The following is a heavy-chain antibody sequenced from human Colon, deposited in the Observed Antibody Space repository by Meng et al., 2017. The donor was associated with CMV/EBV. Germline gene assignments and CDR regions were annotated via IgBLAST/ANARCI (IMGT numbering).Heavy chain of an antibody. D-gene: IGHD3-10*01. J-gene: IGHJ4*02. CDR3: ARGRRGSARYSRQYYFDY. CDR2: INHSGGT. CDR1: NGSLSGDY. Sequence: SETLSLTCAVYNGSLSGDYWSWIRQPPGKGLEWIGEINHSGGTNHNPSLKSRVTMSVDTSKNQFSLKLTSVTAADTAVYYCARGRRGSARYSRQYYFDYWGQGTLVTVSS. V-gene: IGHV4-34*01.